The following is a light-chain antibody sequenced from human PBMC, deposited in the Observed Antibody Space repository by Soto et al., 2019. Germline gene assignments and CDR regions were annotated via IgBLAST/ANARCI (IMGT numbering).Light chain of an antibody. CDR1: QSVSNNY. CDR3: QQYGSSGT. Sequence: EIVLTQSPGTLSLSPGERATLSCRASQSVSNNYLAWYQQKPGQAPRRLIYGASNRATGIPDRFSGSGSGTDFTLTISRLEPEDFAVYYCQQYGSSGTFGQGTRWIS. V-gene: IGKV3-20*01. J-gene: IGKJ1*01. CDR2: GAS.